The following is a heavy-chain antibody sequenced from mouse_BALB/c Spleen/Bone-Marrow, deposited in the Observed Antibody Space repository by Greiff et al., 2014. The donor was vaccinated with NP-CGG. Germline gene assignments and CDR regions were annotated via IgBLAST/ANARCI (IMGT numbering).Heavy chain of an antibody. D-gene: IGHD2-4*01. CDR3: ARNYDFWFGY. V-gene: IGHV5-17*02. CDR2: ISSGSRTI. CDR1: GFTFSSFG. J-gene: IGHJ3*01. Sequence: DVKLQESGGGLVQPGGSRKLSCAASGFTFSSFGMHWVRQAQEKGLEWVAYISSGSRTIYYADTVKGRFTISRDNPKNTLFLQMTSLRSEDTAMYYCARNYDFWFGYWGQGTLVTVSA.